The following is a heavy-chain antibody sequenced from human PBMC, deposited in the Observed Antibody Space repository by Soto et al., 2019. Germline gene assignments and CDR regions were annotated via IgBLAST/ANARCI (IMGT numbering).Heavy chain of an antibody. Sequence: PGVSLRLSCAASGFTFSSYEMNWVRQAPGKGLEWVSYISSSGSTIYYADSVKGRFTISRDNAKNSLYLQMNSLRAEDTAVYYCARALRQWGYFDYWGQGTLVTVSP. D-gene: IGHD2-8*01. CDR2: ISSSGSTI. V-gene: IGHV3-48*03. J-gene: IGHJ4*02. CDR3: ARALRQWGYFDY. CDR1: GFTFSSYE.